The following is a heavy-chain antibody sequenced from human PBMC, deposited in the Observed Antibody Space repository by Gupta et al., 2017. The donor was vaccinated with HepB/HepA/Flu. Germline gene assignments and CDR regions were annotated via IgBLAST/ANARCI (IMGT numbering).Heavy chain of an antibody. D-gene: IGHD1-1*01. CDR1: VFTFSTSW. CDR3: ARDRAYIQFDY. Sequence: EVQLVESGGGLVQPGGSLRLSCAASVFTFSTSWMNWIRQAPGKGLERVAYISQQGSMISYVDSVKGRFTISRDNAKNSVYLQMHSLRAEDTAVYYCARDRAYIQFDYWGQGTLVTVSS. V-gene: IGHV3-7*01. CDR2: ISQQGSMI. J-gene: IGHJ4*02.